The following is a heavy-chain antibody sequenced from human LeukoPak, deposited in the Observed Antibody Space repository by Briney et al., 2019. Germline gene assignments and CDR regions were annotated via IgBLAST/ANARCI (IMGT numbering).Heavy chain of an antibody. D-gene: IGHD4-23*01. J-gene: IGHJ5*02. CDR3: ARGVGNFDP. Sequence: SQTLSLTCVISGDSFSSNSAAWSWIRQSPPRGLEWLGRTYYRSKWYIDYAVSVKSLITINPDTSKNQFSLHLNSVTPEDTAVYYCARGVGNFDPWGQGTLVTVSS. CDR2: TYYRSKWYI. V-gene: IGHV6-1*01. CDR1: GDSFSSNSAA.